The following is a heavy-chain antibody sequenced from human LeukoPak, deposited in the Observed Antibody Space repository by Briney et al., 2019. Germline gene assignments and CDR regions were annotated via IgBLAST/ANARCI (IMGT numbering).Heavy chain of an antibody. V-gene: IGHV3-74*01. CDR1: GFTFSNHW. CDR2: INRDGSRT. Sequence: GGSLRLSCAASGFTFSNHWMHWVRQAPGKGLMWVSRINRDGSRTDYADSVKGRFTISRDDAKNMLYLQMNSLRAEDMAIYYCSRALGGGTTGWGQGTLVTVS. J-gene: IGHJ4*02. D-gene: IGHD3-3*01. CDR3: SRALGGGTTG.